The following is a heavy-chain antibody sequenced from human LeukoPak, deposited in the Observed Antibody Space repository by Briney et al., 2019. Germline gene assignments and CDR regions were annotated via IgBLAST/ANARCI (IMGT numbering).Heavy chain of an antibody. Sequence: GGSLRLSCAASGFTFSDYYMSWIRQAPGKGLEWVPYISSSGSTIYYADSVKGRFTISRDNAKDSLYLQMNSLRAEDTAVYYCARRIIIGILYYYYGMDVWGQGTTVTVSS. J-gene: IGHJ6*02. CDR2: ISSSGSTI. CDR3: ARRIIIGILYYYYGMDV. CDR1: GFTFSDYY. V-gene: IGHV3-11*01. D-gene: IGHD1-20*01.